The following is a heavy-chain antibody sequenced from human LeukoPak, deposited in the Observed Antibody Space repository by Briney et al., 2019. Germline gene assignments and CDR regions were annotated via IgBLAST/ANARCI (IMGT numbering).Heavy chain of an antibody. D-gene: IGHD4/OR15-4a*01. J-gene: IGHJ4*02. CDR3: ARPYGGSVFDY. Sequence: PSETLSLTCTVSGGSNSSSSYYWGWIRQPPGKGLEWIGSIYYSGSTYYNPSLKSRVTISVDTSKNQFSLKLSSVTAADTAVYYCARPYGGSVFDYWGQGTLVTVSS. CDR2: IYYSGST. CDR1: GGSNSSSSYY. V-gene: IGHV4-39*01.